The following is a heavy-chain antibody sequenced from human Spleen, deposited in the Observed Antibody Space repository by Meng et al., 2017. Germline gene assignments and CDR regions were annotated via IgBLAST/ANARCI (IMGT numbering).Heavy chain of an antibody. V-gene: IGHV4-59*01. J-gene: IGHJ3*02. Sequence: SETLSLTCTVSGGSISSYYWSWIRQPPGKGLEWIGYIYYSGSTNYNPSLKSRVTISVDTSKNQFSLKLSSVTAADTAMYYCAREDTGGLERPHDAFDIWGQGTMVTVSS. D-gene: IGHD1-1*01. CDR3: AREDTGGLERPHDAFDI. CDR1: GGSISSYY. CDR2: IYYSGST.